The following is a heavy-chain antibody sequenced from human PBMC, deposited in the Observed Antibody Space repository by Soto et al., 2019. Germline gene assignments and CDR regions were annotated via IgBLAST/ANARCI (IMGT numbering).Heavy chain of an antibody. CDR2: IYWDDDK. Sequence: QITLKESGPPLVKPTQTLTLTCSFSGFSLSTRGVGVGWIRQSPGKALEWLAVIYWDDDKRYSPSLRSRLTITKDTSTNQVVLTMTNMDPKDTATYYCARGANYDCDFHFDYWGQGTLVTVSS. J-gene: IGHJ4*02. CDR3: ARGANYDCDFHFDY. CDR1: GFSLSTRGVG. V-gene: IGHV2-5*02. D-gene: IGHD3-3*01.